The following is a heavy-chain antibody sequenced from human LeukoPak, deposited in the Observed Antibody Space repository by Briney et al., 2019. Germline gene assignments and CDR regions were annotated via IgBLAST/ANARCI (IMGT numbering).Heavy chain of an antibody. V-gene: IGHV4-4*07. J-gene: IGHJ5*02. CDR2: IYTSGST. Sequence: SETLSLTCTVAGGSISSYYRSWIRQPAGKGLEWIGRIYTSGSTNYNPSLKSRVTMSVDTSKNQFSLKLSPVTAADTAVYYCASDSLYCTNGVCSHLWGQGTLVTVSS. D-gene: IGHD2-8*01. CDR1: GGSISSYY. CDR3: ASDSLYCTNGVCSHL.